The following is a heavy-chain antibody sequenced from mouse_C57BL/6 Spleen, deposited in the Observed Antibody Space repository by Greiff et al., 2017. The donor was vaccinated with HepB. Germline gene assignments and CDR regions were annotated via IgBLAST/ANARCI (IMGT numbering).Heavy chain of an antibody. CDR1: GYTFTSYW. D-gene: IGHD1-1*01. J-gene: IGHJ1*03. Sequence: QVQLQQSGAELVKPGASVKMSCKASGYTFTSYWITWVKQRPGQGLEWIGDIYPGSGSTNYNEKFKSKATLTVDTSSSTAYMQLSSLTSEDSAVYYCARIYYYGSSHLWYFDVWGTGTTVTVSS. CDR2: IYPGSGST. V-gene: IGHV1-55*01. CDR3: ARIYYYGSSHLWYFDV.